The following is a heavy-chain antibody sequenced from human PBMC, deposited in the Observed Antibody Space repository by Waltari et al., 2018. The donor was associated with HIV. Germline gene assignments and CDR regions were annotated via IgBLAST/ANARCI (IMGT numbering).Heavy chain of an antibody. D-gene: IGHD3-22*01. J-gene: IGHJ4*02. CDR2: INPSGGST. CDR3: AREFFDYYDSSGYPEDD. CDR1: GYTFTSYY. Sequence: QVQLVQSGAEVKKPGASVKVSCKASGYTFTSYYMHWVRQAPGQGLEWMGIINPSGGSTSYAQKFQGRVTMTRDTSTSTVYMGLSSLRSEDTAVYYCAREFFDYYDSSGYPEDDWGQGTLVTVSS. V-gene: IGHV1-46*01.